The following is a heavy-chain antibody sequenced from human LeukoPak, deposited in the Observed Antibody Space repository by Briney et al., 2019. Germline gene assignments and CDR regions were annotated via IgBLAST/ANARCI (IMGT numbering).Heavy chain of an antibody. CDR1: GGTFSSYA. Sequence: GASVKVSCKASGGTFSSYAISWVRQAPGQGLEWMGGIIPIFGTANYAQKFQGRVTITADESTSTAYMELSSLRSEDTAVYYCARGDNYDFWSALTVGFYMDVWGKGTTVTVSS. D-gene: IGHD3-3*01. J-gene: IGHJ6*03. CDR3: ARGDNYDFWSALTVGFYMDV. V-gene: IGHV1-69*13. CDR2: IIPIFGTA.